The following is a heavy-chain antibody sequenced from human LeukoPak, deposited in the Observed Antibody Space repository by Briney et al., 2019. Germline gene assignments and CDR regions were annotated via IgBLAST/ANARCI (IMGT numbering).Heavy chain of an antibody. D-gene: IGHD3-10*01. Sequence: KTSETLSLTCTVSYGSINSGVYYWNWIRQVPGKGLEWIGYIYYSGSTYYNPSLKSRVTMSVDTSKNQFSLKLNSVTAADTAVYYCARTRGTLTIRGINWGQGTLVTVSS. CDR2: IYYSGST. CDR3: ARTRGTLTIRGIN. J-gene: IGHJ4*02. CDR1: YGSINSGVYY. V-gene: IGHV4-31*03.